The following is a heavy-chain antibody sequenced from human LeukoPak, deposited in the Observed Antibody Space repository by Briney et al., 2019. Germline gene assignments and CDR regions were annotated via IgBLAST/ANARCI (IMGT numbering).Heavy chain of an antibody. J-gene: IGHJ6*04. D-gene: IGHD3-10*02. CDR1: GFTFDDYA. CDR2: ITWDGGST. Sequence: GGSLRLSCAASGFTFDDYAMHWARQAPGKALEWVSLITWDGGSTYYADSVKGRFTISRDNSKNSLYLQMNSLRAEDTAVYYCAELGITMIGGVWGKGTTVTISS. V-gene: IGHV3-43D*03. CDR3: AELGITMIGGV.